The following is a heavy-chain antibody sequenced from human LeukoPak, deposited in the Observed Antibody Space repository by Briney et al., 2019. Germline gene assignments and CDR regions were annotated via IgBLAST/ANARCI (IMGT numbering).Heavy chain of an antibody. CDR1: GYTFTGSY. CDR2: INPNSGGT. D-gene: IGHD3-16*01. J-gene: IGHJ3*02. Sequence: ASVKVSCKASGYTFTGSYMHRVRQAHGQGLERMGWINPNSGGTNYAQKFQGRVTMTRDTSISTAYMELSRLRSDDTAVYYCARDFFMITLGGVINDAFDIWGQGTMVTVSS. CDR3: ARDFFMITLGGVINDAFDI. V-gene: IGHV1-2*02.